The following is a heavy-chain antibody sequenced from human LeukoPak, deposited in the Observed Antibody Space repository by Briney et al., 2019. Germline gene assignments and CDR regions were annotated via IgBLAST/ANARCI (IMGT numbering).Heavy chain of an antibody. D-gene: IGHD3-9*01. Sequence: SETLSLTRTVSGGSISSGGYYWSWIRQHPGKGLEWIGYIYYSGSTYYNPSLKSRVTISVDTSKNQFSLKLSSVTAADTAVYYCARDYGILNWFDPWGQGTLVTVSS. J-gene: IGHJ5*02. V-gene: IGHV4-31*03. CDR3: ARDYGILNWFDP. CDR2: IYYSGST. CDR1: GGSISSGGYY.